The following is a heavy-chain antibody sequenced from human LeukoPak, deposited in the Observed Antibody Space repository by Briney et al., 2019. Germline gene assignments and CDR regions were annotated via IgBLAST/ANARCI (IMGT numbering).Heavy chain of an antibody. CDR2: ISYDGSNK. CDR3: AKDLEGLQWELLSADLDY. Sequence: GGSLRLSCAASGFTFGSYGMHWVHQAPGKGLEWVAVISYDGSNKYYADSVKGRFTISRDNSKNTLYLQMNSLRAEDTAVYYCAKDLEGLQWELLSADLDYWGQGTLVTVSS. J-gene: IGHJ4*02. V-gene: IGHV3-30*18. CDR1: GFTFGSYG. D-gene: IGHD1-26*01.